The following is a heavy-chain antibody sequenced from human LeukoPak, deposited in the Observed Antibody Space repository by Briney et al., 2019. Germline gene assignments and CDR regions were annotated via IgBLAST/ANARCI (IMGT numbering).Heavy chain of an antibody. D-gene: IGHD2-15*01. J-gene: IGHJ4*02. CDR2: ISHDGRNR. V-gene: IGHV3-7*01. Sequence: GGSLRLSCAASGFIFSNSWMTWVRQAPGKGLEWVASISHDGRNRQYAESIKGRLTISRDNVKNSLYLEINSLRADDTAIYYCAKDDSNNYYEYWGQGTLVTVSA. CDR1: GFIFSNSW. CDR3: AKDDSNNYYEY.